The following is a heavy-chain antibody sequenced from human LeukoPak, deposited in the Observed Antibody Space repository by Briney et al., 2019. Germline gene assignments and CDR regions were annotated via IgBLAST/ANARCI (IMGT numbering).Heavy chain of an antibody. CDR3: ARLGGDYEVYYYYAMDV. J-gene: IGHJ6*02. CDR2: ISYDGSNK. V-gene: IGHV3-30*03. D-gene: IGHD4-17*01. CDR1: GFTFSSYG. Sequence: GGSLRLSCAASGFTFSSYGMHWVRQAPGKGLEWVAVISYDGSNKYYADSVKGRFTISRDNARNSLYLQMNSLRADDTAVYYCARLGGDYEVYYYYAMDVWGQGITVTVSS.